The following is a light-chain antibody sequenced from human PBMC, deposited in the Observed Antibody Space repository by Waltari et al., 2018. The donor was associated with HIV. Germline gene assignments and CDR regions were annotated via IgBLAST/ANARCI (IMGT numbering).Light chain of an antibody. CDR1: SSDVGGYNY. J-gene: IGLJ2*01. CDR2: DVN. CDR3: CSYADTYFVL. V-gene: IGLV2-11*01. Sequence: QSALTQPRSVSGSPGQSVTISCTGTSSDVGGYNYVSWYQHHPNKGPKLLIYDVNKRPSVVPDRFSGSKSGNTASLTISGLQAEDEADYYCCSYADTYFVLFGGRTKLTVL.